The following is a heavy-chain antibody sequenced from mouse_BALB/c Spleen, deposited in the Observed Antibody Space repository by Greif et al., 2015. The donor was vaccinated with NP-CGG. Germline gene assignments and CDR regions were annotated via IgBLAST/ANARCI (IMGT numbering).Heavy chain of an antibody. CDR2: INPNNGGT. Sequence: EVQLQQSGPELVKPGASVKIPCKASGYTFTDYNMDWVRQSHGKSLEWIGDINPNNGGTIYNQKFKGKATLTVDKSSSTAYMELRSLTSEDTAVYYCARGAYYGNFLFAYWGQGTLVTVSA. CDR3: ARGAYYGNFLFAY. V-gene: IGHV1-18*01. CDR1: GYTFTDYN. D-gene: IGHD2-10*01. J-gene: IGHJ3*01.